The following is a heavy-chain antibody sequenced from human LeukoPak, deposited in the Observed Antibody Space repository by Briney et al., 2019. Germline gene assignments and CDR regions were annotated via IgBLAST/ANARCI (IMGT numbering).Heavy chain of an antibody. D-gene: IGHD3/OR15-3a*01. CDR3: AKGYVFMACFDY. CDR1: GFTFSSSA. V-gene: IGHV3-23*01. Sequence: GGSLRLSCAASGFTFSSSAMSWVRQAPGKGLEWISAISESSVTIYYADSLKGRFTISRDNSKNTLYLQMNSLRADDTAVYYCAKGYVFMACFDYWGQGTLVTVSS. CDR2: ISESSVTI. J-gene: IGHJ4*02.